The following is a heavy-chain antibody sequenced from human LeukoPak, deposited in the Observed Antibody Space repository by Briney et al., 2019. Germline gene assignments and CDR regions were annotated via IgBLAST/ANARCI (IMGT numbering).Heavy chain of an antibody. CDR1: GGSISSYY. Sequence: SETLSLTCTVSGGSISSYYWSWIRQPAGKGLEWIGRIYTSGSTNYNPSLKSRVTMSVDTSKNQFSLKLSSVTAADTAVYYCASDFTIFGVVMVAFDIWGQGTMVTVSS. CDR3: ASDFTIFGVVMVAFDI. V-gene: IGHV4-4*07. J-gene: IGHJ3*02. CDR2: IYTSGST. D-gene: IGHD3-3*01.